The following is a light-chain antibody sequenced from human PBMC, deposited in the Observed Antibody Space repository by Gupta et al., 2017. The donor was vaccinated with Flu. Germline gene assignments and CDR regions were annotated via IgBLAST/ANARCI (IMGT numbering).Light chain of an antibody. CDR3: GTWDNNLRAGV. Sequence: QSVLTQPPSVSAPPGQKVTISCSGSSSNIGSKYVSWYQQVPGTVPKLLIYENNQRPSGIPCRFSASKSGTSATLDITGLQTGDEADYFCGTWDNNLRAGVFGGGTKLTVL. V-gene: IGLV1-51*02. CDR2: ENN. CDR1: SSNIGSKY. J-gene: IGLJ3*02.